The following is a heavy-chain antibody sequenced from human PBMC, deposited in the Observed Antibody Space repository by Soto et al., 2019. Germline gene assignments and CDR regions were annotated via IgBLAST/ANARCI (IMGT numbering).Heavy chain of an antibody. CDR3: ARDLPSSIAARHYYGMDV. CDR1: GFTFSSYG. J-gene: IGHJ6*02. D-gene: IGHD6-6*01. Sequence: PGGSLRLSCAASGFTFSSYGMHRVRQAPGKGLEWVAVIWYDGSNKYYADSVKGRFTISRDNSKNTLYLQMNSLRAEDTAVYYCARDLPSSIAARHYYGMDVWGQGTTVTVSS. CDR2: IWYDGSNK. V-gene: IGHV3-33*01.